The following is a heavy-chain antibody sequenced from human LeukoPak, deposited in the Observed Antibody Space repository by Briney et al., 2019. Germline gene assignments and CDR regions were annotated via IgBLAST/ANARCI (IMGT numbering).Heavy chain of an antibody. D-gene: IGHD3-10*01. CDR1: GFTFSSYA. J-gene: IGHJ6*04. Sequence: PGRSLRLSCAASGFTFSSYAMHWVRQAPGKGLEWVVVISYDGSNKYYADPVKGRFTISRDDSKNTLYLQMKSRRAEDTAVYYCARDAYYYGSGSYAPPDVWGKGTTVTVSS. CDR2: ISYDGSNK. V-gene: IGHV3-30*04. CDR3: ARDAYYYGSGSYAPPDV.